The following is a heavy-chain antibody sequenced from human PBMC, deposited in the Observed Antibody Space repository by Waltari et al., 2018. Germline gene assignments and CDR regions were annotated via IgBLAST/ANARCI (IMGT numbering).Heavy chain of an antibody. J-gene: IGHJ4*02. Sequence: EVQLVESGGGLIQPGGSLRLSCAASGFIVSYNYMSWVRQTPGKGLGWVSVFYAAGGTYSPDAVKGRFTISRDTSKSTLYLQMDSLRVEDSAVYYCARAGLGSPLEWQRMFDSWGQGTLVTVSS. D-gene: IGHD5-12*01. CDR2: FYAAGGT. V-gene: IGHV3-53*01. CDR1: GFIVSYNY. CDR3: ARAGLGSPLEWQRMFDS.